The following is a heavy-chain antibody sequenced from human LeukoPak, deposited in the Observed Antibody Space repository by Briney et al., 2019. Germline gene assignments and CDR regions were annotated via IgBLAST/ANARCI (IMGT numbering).Heavy chain of an antibody. V-gene: IGHV3-74*01. CDR3: ARELPREVTLDY. J-gene: IGHJ4*02. CDR1: GFTLSSYE. CDR2: INSDGSRT. D-gene: IGHD2-21*02. Sequence: GGSLRLSCAASGFTLSSYEMHWVRQAPGKGLVWVSRINSDGSRTGYADSVKSRFTISRDNAKNTLYLQMNSLRAEDTAIYYCARELPREVTLDYWGQETLVSVSS.